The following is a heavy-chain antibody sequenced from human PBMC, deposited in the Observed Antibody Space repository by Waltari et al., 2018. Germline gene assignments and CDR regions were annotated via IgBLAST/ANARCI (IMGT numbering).Heavy chain of an antibody. D-gene: IGHD6-13*01. CDR2: IYYSGST. CDR3: ARAFWAAAGTGWFDP. Sequence: QVQLQESGPGLVKPSQTLSLTCTVSGGSISRSDYSWSWIRQPPGKGLGWIGYIYYSGSTYYNPSLKSRVTISVDTSKNQFSLKLSSVTAADTAVYYCARAFWAAAGTGWFDPWGQGTLVTVSS. V-gene: IGHV4-30-4*08. CDR1: GGSISRSDYS. J-gene: IGHJ5*02.